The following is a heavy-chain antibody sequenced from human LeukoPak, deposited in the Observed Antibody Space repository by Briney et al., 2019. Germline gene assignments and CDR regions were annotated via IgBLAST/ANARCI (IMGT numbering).Heavy chain of an antibody. J-gene: IGHJ4*02. Sequence: SETLSLTCAVYGGSFSGYYWSWIRQPPGRGRGWVGEINHRGSTNYNPSLKSRVTISVDTSKNQFSLKLSSVTAADTAVYYCARFGYYSSGWLGWYWGQGTLVTVSS. CDR1: GGSFSGYY. V-gene: IGHV4-34*01. CDR3: ARFGYYSSGWLGWY. D-gene: IGHD6-19*01. CDR2: INHRGST.